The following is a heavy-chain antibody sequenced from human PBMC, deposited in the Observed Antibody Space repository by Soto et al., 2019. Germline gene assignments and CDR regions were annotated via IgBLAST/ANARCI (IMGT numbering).Heavy chain of an antibody. V-gene: IGHV1-2*04. CDR2: LNPDNGAT. Sequence: ASVKFSCKASGYTFTGYYLHWVRQAPGQGLEWMGWLNPDNGATNYARDFRDWVTMTRDSSIGTAYMELSSLRFDDTAVYFCARSRQLSGVAHGSFEHWGQGTLVTVSS. J-gene: IGHJ4*02. CDR3: ARSRQLSGVAHGSFEH. CDR1: GYTFTGYY. D-gene: IGHD3-10*01.